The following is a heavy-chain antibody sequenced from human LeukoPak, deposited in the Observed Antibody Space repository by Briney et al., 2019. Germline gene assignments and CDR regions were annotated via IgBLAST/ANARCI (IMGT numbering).Heavy chain of an antibody. V-gene: IGHV3-7*05. Sequence: GGSLRLSCAASGFSFETYWMTWVRQVPGKGLQWVANIKEDGSENYYVDSAKGRFTISRDNSKNTLYLQMNSLRVEDTAVYYCAKDWGYWGQGTLVTVSS. CDR1: GFSFETYW. D-gene: IGHD3-16*01. J-gene: IGHJ4*02. CDR2: IKEDGSEN. CDR3: AKDWGY.